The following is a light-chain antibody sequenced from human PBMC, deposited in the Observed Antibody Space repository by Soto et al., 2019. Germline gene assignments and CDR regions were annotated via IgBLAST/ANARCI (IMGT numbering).Light chain of an antibody. CDR1: ISNIGSNT. V-gene: IGLV1-44*01. CDR3: AAWDDSLNGYV. J-gene: IGLJ1*01. CDR2: SNN. Sequence: QSVLTQPPSASGTPGQRVTISCSGSISNIGSNTVNWYQQLPGTAPKLLIYSNNQRPSGVPDRFSGSKSGTSASLAISGLQSEDEADYYCAAWDDSLNGYVFGTGTKLNVL.